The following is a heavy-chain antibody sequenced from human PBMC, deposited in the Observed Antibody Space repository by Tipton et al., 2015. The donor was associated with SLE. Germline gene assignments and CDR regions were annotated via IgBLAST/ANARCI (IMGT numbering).Heavy chain of an antibody. CDR1: GGSISSGSYY. Sequence: TLSLTCTFSGGSISSGSYYWNWIRQPAGKGLEWIGYIYYSGSTYYNPSLKSRVTISIDTSKNQFSLKLSSVTAADTAVYYCARALQNYFDYWGQGALVTVSS. V-gene: IGHV4-31*03. J-gene: IGHJ4*02. CDR3: ARALQNYFDY. CDR2: IYYSGST.